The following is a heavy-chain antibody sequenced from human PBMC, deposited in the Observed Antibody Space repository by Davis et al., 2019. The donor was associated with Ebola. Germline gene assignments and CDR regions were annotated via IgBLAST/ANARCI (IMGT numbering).Heavy chain of an antibody. V-gene: IGHV3-11*04. Sequence: GESLKISCAASGFTFSDHYMSWIRQTPGKGLEWVSYISSGSSAMYYADSVKGRFTISRDNAKNTLYLQMNSLRAEDTAVYYCARWPDYWGQGTLVTVSS. CDR2: ISSGSSAM. CDR3: ARWPDY. D-gene: IGHD5-12*01. CDR1: GFTFSDHY. J-gene: IGHJ4*02.